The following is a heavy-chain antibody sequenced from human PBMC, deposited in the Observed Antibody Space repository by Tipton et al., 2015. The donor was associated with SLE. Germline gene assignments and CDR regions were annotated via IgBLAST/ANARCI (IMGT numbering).Heavy chain of an antibody. Sequence: SLRLSCAASGFTFSNYGMHWVRQAPGKGLEWVAVISYDESNKFYADSVKGRFTISRDNSKSTLYLQMSSLRAEDTALYYCARVGLDYWGQGTLVTVSS. D-gene: IGHD3-10*01. CDR1: GFTFSNYG. V-gene: IGHV3-30*03. CDR2: ISYDESNK. J-gene: IGHJ4*02. CDR3: ARVGLDY.